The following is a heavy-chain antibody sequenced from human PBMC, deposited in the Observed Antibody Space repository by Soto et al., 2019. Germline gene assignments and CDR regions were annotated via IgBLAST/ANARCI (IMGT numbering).Heavy chain of an antibody. J-gene: IGHJ4*02. V-gene: IGHV4-61*01. D-gene: IGHD4-17*01. Sequence: QVQLQESGPGLVKLSETLSLTCTVSGGSVSSGSYYWSWIRQPPGKGLEWIGYIYYSGSTNYNPPPKRRVTTSVDTSKNQFSLKLSSVTAADTAVYYCARDHRHILGLSTVTIDYWGQGTLVTVSS. CDR2: IYYSGST. CDR3: ARDHRHILGLSTVTIDY. CDR1: GGSVSSGSYY.